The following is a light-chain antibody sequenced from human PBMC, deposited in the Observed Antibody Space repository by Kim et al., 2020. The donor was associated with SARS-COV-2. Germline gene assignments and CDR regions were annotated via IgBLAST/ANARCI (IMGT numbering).Light chain of an antibody. V-gene: IGKV3-15*01. CDR3: QQYDAWPRT. CDR2: AAS. CDR1: QSVTTN. J-gene: IGKJ1*01. Sequence: EVVMTQSPGTLSVSPGERVTLSCRASQSVTTNLAWYQQKSGQAPRLLIYAASTRATGIQGRFSGSGSGTDFTLIISSLQSEDFAVYYCQQYDAWPRTFGQGTKVDIK.